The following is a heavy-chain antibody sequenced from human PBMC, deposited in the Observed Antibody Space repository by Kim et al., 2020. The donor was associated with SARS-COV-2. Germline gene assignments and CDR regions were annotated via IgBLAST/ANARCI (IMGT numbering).Heavy chain of an antibody. CDR2: ISYDGSNK. CDR1: GFTFSSYG. Sequence: GGSLRLSCAASGFTFSSYGMHWVRQAPGKGLEWVAVISYDGSNKYYADSVKGRFTISRDNSKNTLYLQMNSLRAEDTAVYYCAKDRVEDYSNPHTWGQGTLVTVSS. D-gene: IGHD4-4*01. J-gene: IGHJ4*02. CDR3: AKDRVEDYSNPHT. V-gene: IGHV3-30*18.